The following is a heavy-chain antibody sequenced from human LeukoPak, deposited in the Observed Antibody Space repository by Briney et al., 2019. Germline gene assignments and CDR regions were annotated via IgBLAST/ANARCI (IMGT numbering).Heavy chain of an antibody. CDR2: IVPIFGTA. D-gene: IGHD4-17*01. CDR1: GGTFSSYA. Sequence: SVKLSCKASGGTFSSYAISWVRQAPGQGLGWMGGIVPIFGTANYAQKFQGRVTITADESTSTAYMELSSLRSEDTAVYYCARESTTHDYGDFFDYWGQGTLVTVSS. J-gene: IGHJ4*02. CDR3: ARESTTHDYGDFFDY. V-gene: IGHV1-69*01.